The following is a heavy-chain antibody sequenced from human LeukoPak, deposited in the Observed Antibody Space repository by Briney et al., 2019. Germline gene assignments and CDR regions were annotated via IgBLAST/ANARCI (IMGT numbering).Heavy chain of an antibody. D-gene: IGHD4-17*01. CDR2: IYHNGVS. CDR3: ARDQWATVTSLDDY. J-gene: IGHJ4*02. Sequence: SETLSLTCAVSGFSLSIGYFWGWIRQPPGKGLEWIGSIYHNGVSYFNPSLKSRATISVDTSKNQFSLKLTSVTAADTAVYYCARDQWATVTSLDDYWGRGTLVTVSS. CDR1: GFSLSIGYF. V-gene: IGHV4-38-2*02.